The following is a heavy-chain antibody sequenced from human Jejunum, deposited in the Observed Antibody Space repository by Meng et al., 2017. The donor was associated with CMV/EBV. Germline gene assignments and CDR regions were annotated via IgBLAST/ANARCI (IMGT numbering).Heavy chain of an antibody. CDR1: TTYG. Sequence: TTYGISWVRQAPGQGLEWVGWISAFNGNPTYAEKFQGRVTVTIDKSTITADMELRSLRSDDTAVYYCTQTSGRNCRSGSCYSFDYWGQGTLVTVSS. V-gene: IGHV1-18*01. J-gene: IGHJ4*02. D-gene: IGHD2-15*01. CDR2: ISAFNGNP. CDR3: TQTSGRNCRSGSCYSFDY.